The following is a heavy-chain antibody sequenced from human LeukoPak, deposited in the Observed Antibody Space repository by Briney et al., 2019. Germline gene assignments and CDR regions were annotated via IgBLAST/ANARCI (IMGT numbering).Heavy chain of an antibody. CDR1: GFTVSSNH. CDR2: IYSGGST. J-gene: IGHJ4*02. CDR3: ARARWGTTIYFDY. V-gene: IGHV3-53*01. Sequence: GGSLRLSCAASGFTVSSNHMSWVRQAPGKGLEWVSVIYSGGSTYYADSVKGRFTISRDNSKNTLYLQMNSLRAEDTAVYYCARARWGTTIYFDYWGQGTLVTVSS. D-gene: IGHD1-1*01.